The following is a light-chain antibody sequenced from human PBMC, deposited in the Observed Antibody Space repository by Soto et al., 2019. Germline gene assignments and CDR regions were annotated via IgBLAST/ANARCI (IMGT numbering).Light chain of an antibody. CDR3: QHRSNWLGT. CDR2: DAS. J-gene: IGKJ3*01. CDR1: HSVASF. V-gene: IGKV3-11*01. Sequence: EIVLTQSPATLSLSPGERATLSYRASHSVASFLAWYQQKSGQAPRLLIYDASNRAPGIPARFSGSGSGTDFTLTISSLEPGDFAVYYCQHRSNWLGTFGPGTKVDIK.